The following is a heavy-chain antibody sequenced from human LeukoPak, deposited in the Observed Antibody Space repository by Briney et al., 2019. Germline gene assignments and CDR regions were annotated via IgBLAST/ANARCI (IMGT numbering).Heavy chain of an antibody. CDR2: ISGSGGST. Sequence: ETLSLTCTVSGGSISSSSYYWGWIRQPPGKGLEWVSAISGSGGSTYYADSVKGRFTISRDNSKNTLYLQMNSLRAEDTAVYYCAKDEEGIVGATTTFDYWGQGTLVTVSS. D-gene: IGHD1-26*01. CDR1: GGSISSSSYY. J-gene: IGHJ4*02. V-gene: IGHV3-23*01. CDR3: AKDEEGIVGATTTFDY.